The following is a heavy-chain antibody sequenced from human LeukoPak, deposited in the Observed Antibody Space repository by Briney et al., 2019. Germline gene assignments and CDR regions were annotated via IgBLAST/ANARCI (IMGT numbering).Heavy chain of an antibody. CDR3: ARARGDYYDSSGYYPFAWFDP. CDR2: IYYSGST. D-gene: IGHD3-22*01. Sequence: SETLSLTCTVTGGSISSYYWSWIRQHPGKGLEWIGYIYYSGSTYYNPSLKSRVTISVDTSKNQFSLKLSSVTAADTAVYYCARARGDYYDSSGYYPFAWFDPWGQGTLVTVSS. CDR1: GGSISSYY. J-gene: IGHJ5*02. V-gene: IGHV4-59*06.